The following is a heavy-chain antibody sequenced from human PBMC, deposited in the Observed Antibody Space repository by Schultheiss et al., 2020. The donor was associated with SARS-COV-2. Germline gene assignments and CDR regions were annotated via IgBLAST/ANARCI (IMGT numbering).Heavy chain of an antibody. Sequence: SETLSLTCTVSGGSIGTSNHHWGWIRQPPGKGLEWIGYIYYSGSTYYKPSLKSRVTTSVDTSKNQFSLKLSSVTAADTAVYYCATVSSGWYFGFDYWGQGTLVTVSS. CDR2: IYYSGST. CDR1: GGSIGTSNHH. D-gene: IGHD6-19*01. V-gene: IGHV4-39*01. CDR3: ATVSSGWYFGFDY. J-gene: IGHJ4*02.